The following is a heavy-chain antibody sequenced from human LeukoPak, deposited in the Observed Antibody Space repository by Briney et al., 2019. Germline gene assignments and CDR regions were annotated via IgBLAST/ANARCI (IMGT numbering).Heavy chain of an antibody. CDR1: GFTLRSYA. V-gene: IGHV3-30-3*01. D-gene: IGHD2-2*01. Sequence: GRSLRLSCAASGFTLRSYAMHWVRQAPGKGLEWVAVISYDGSNKYYADSVKGRFTISRDNSKNTLYLQMNSLRAEDTAVYYCARDTFDCSSTSCYRPNNGPIDYWGQGTLVTVSS. CDR3: ARDTFDCSSTSCYRPNNGPIDY. J-gene: IGHJ4*02. CDR2: ISYDGSNK.